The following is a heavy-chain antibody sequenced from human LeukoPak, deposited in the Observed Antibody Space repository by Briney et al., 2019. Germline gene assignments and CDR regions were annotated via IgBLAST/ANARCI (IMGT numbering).Heavy chain of an antibody. J-gene: IGHJ4*02. CDR2: IIPIFGTA. Sequence: SVKVSCKASGGTFSSYAISWVRQAPGQGLEWMGRIIPIFGTANYAQKFQGRVTITTDESTSTAYMELSSLRPEDTAVYYCARSRGYCGGDCRLDYWGQGTLVTVSS. D-gene: IGHD2-21*02. CDR3: ARSRGYCGGDCRLDY. CDR1: GGTFSSYA. V-gene: IGHV1-69*05.